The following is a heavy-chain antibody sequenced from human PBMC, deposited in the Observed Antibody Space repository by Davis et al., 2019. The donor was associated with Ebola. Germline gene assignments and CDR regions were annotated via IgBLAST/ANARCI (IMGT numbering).Heavy chain of an antibody. Sequence: PGGSLRLSCAASGFTFSSYWMHWVRQAPGKGLVWVSRINSDGSSTSYADSVKGRFTISRDNAKNTLYLQMNSLRAEDTAVYYCAKDRWLAVAGTILYYYYGMDVWGQGTTVTVSS. CDR1: GFTFSSYW. V-gene: IGHV3-74*01. CDR2: INSDGSST. J-gene: IGHJ6*02. CDR3: AKDRWLAVAGTILYYYYGMDV. D-gene: IGHD6-19*01.